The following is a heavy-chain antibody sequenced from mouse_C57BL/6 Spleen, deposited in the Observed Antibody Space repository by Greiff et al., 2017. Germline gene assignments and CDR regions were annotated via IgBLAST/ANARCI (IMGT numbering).Heavy chain of an antibody. V-gene: IGHV1-80*01. D-gene: IGHD1-1*01. CDR1: GYAFSSYW. CDR2: IYPGDGDT. J-gene: IGHJ4*01. CDR3: ARSAEYYGSSYYAMDY. Sequence: QVQLQQSGAELVKPGASVKISCKASGYAFSSYWMNWVKQRPGKGLEWIGQIYPGDGDTNYNGKFKGKATLTADKSSSTAYMQLSSLTSEDSAVYFCARSAEYYGSSYYAMDYWGQGTSVTVSS.